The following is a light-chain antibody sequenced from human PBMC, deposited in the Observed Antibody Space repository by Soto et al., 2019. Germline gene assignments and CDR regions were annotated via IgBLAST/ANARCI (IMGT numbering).Light chain of an antibody. CDR3: CSYAGTYTYV. V-gene: IGLV2-11*01. J-gene: IGLJ1*01. Sequence: QSALTQPRSESGSPGQSVTISCTGTYSDVGLYDYLSWYQQHPGKAPKLIISDVTKRPSGVPDRFSGSKSGNTASLTISGLQAEDEADYYCCSYAGTYTYVFGSGTKLTVL. CDR1: YSDVGLYDY. CDR2: DVT.